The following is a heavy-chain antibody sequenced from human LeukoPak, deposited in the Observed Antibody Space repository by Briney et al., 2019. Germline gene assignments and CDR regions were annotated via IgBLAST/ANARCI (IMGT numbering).Heavy chain of an antibody. Sequence: SQTLSLTCNVSGGSISSGSYYWCWIRQPAGKGLAWIGLIYTSGSTNSNPSLKRRVTISVDTSKNQFSLKLSSVTAADTAVYYCAREKRWLQALGYWGEGTLVTVSS. CDR2: IYTSGST. J-gene: IGHJ4*02. CDR3: AREKRWLQALGY. D-gene: IGHD5-24*01. CDR1: GGSISSGSYY. V-gene: IGHV4-61*02.